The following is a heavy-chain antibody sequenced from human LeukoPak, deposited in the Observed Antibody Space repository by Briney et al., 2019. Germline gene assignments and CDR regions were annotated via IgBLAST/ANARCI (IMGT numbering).Heavy chain of an antibody. J-gene: IGHJ4*02. CDR1: GDSVSSNSAA. CDR2: TYYRSKWYN. D-gene: IGHD1-26*01. CDR3: AGHIVGATRRASAFAY. Sequence: PSQTLSLTCAISGDSVSSNSAAWNWIRQSPSRGLEWLGRTYYRSKWYNDYALSVKSRITINPDTSKNQFSLQLNSVTPEDTAVYYCAGHIVGATRRASAFAYWGQGTLVTVSS. V-gene: IGHV6-1*01.